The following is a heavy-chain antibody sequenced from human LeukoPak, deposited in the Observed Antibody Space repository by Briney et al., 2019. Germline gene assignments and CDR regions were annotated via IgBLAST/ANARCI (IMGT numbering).Heavy chain of an antibody. CDR1: GFTFRSYD. Sequence: RPGGSLRLSCAASGFTFRSYDMHWVRQATGKGLEWVSGIGTAGEIYYPGSVKGRFTISRDNSKNTFYLQMNSLRPEDTDVYYCENSGDSSGYQVPLGGAWGQGTLVTVSS. D-gene: IGHD3-22*01. CDR2: IGTAGEI. J-gene: IGHJ5*02. V-gene: IGHV3-13*01. CDR3: ENSGDSSGYQVPLGGA.